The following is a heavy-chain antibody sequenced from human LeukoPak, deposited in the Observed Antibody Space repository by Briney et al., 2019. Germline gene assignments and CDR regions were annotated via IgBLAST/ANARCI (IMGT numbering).Heavy chain of an antibody. V-gene: IGHV3-48*03. D-gene: IGHD3-10*01. CDR3: ARKTYGSEFYVDY. CDR1: GFTFSSYE. CDR2: ISSSGSTI. J-gene: IGHJ4*02. Sequence: GGSLRLSCAASGFTFSSYEMNWVRQAPGKGLEWLSYISSSGSTIYYADSVKGRFTISRDSANNSLYLQMNGLRAEDTAVYFCARKTYGSEFYVDYWGQGTLVTVSS.